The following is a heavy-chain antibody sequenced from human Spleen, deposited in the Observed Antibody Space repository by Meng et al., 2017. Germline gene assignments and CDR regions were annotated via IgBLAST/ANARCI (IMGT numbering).Heavy chain of an antibody. CDR2: IHHSWSA. D-gene: IGHD2-21*01. CDR3: ASFDHIPRRNYFDY. CDR1: GGSMSSGNYY. Sequence: QVQLQESGPGLVEPSQTLSRPCTVSGGSMSSGNYYWRWIRQPPGKGLAWIGYIHHSWSAYYNPSLKSRVSISVDTSKNQFSLNLNSMTAADTAVYYCASFDHIPRRNYFDYWGQGTLVTVSS. V-gene: IGHV4-30-4*01. J-gene: IGHJ4*02.